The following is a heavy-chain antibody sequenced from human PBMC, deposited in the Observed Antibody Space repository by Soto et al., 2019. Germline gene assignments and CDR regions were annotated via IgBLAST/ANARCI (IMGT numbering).Heavy chain of an antibody. CDR1: GYTFPNYG. CDR3: ARDVITYCGSDCYPGDFHH. CDR2: ISAYNGNT. V-gene: IGHV1-18*04. J-gene: IGHJ1*01. D-gene: IGHD2-21*02. Sequence: QVPLVQSGVEVKKPGALVKVSCKASGYTFPNYGINWVRQAPGQGLEWMGWISAYNGNTDYAQKLQGRVTMTTDTSTTTAYMEVTNLRSDATAVYYCARDVITYCGSDCYPGDFHHWGQGTLVSVSS.